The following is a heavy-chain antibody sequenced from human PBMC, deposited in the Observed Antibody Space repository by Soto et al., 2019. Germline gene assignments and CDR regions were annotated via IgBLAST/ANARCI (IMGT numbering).Heavy chain of an antibody. D-gene: IGHD6-19*01. Sequence: SVKVSCKASGGTFSSYSISWVRQAPGKGLEWMGGIIPIFGTANYAQKFQGRVTITADESTSTAYMELSSLRSEDTAVYYCARSSSGWSAHYYYGMDVWGQGTTVTVSS. CDR1: GGTFSSYS. J-gene: IGHJ6*02. CDR3: ARSSSGWSAHYYYGMDV. V-gene: IGHV1-69*01. CDR2: IIPIFGTA.